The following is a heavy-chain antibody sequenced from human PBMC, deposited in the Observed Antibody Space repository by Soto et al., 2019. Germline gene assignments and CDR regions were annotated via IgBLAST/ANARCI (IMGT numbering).Heavy chain of an antibody. V-gene: IGHV1-3*05. J-gene: IGHJ5*02. D-gene: IGHD3-9*01. CDR3: ARTLYDLLPGSVYNWFDP. Sequence: QVQLVQSGAEEKKPGASVKVSCKASGYSFTNYAMHWVRQAPGQRLEWMGWINAGNGNTKYSQKFQGRVTITRDTSATTAYMELSSLRSEDTAVYYCARTLYDLLPGSVYNWFDPWGQGTLVTVSS. CDR2: INAGNGNT. CDR1: GYSFTNYA.